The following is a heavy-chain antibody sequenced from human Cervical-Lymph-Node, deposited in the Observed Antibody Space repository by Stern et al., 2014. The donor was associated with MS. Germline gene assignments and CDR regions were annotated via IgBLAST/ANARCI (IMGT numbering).Heavy chain of an antibody. CDR2: ISSSGSFI. Sequence: VQLVQSGGGLVKPGGSLRLSCAAPGFTFSSYSMNWVRQAPGKGLEWVSSISSSGSFIYYADSVKGRFTISRDNAKNSLYLQMNSLRAEDTALYYCARVNEGFWYLDLWGRGTLVTASS. V-gene: IGHV3-21*01. CDR3: ARVNEGFWYLDL. J-gene: IGHJ2*01. CDR1: GFTFSSYS.